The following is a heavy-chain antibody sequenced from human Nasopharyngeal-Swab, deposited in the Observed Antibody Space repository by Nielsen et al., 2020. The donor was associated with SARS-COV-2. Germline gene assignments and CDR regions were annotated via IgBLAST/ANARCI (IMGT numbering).Heavy chain of an antibody. CDR3: AKITAGMTPDY. D-gene: IGHD1-14*01. CDR2: ISWNSGSI. Sequence: SLRLSCAPPGFPFDDYAIHWVRQAPGKGLEWVSGISWNSGSIGYADSVKGRFTISRDNAKNSLYLQMTSLRAEDTALYYCAKITAGMTPDYWGQGTLVTVSS. CDR1: GFPFDDYA. V-gene: IGHV3-9*01. J-gene: IGHJ4*02.